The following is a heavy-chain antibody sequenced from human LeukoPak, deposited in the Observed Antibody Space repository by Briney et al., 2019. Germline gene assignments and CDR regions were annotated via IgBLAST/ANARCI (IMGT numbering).Heavy chain of an antibody. CDR2: IRSKAYGGTT. CDR3: TRVAGGYYGSGSYKSYYYYYGMDV. CDR1: GFTFGDYA. V-gene: IGHV3-49*04. Sequence: GGSLRLSCTAPGFTFGDYAMSWVRQAPGKGLEWVGFIRSKAYGGTTEYVASVKGRFTISRDDSKSIAYLQMNSLKTEDTAVYYCTRVAGGYYGSGSYKSYYYYYGMDVWGQGTTVTVSS. D-gene: IGHD3-10*01. J-gene: IGHJ6*02.